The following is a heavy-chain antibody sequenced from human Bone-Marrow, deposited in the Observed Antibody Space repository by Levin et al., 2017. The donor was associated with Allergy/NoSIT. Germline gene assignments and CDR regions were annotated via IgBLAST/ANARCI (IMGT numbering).Heavy chain of an antibody. J-gene: IGHJ5*02. D-gene: IGHD2-15*01. CDR3: ARVSQKGYSGGWFDP. CDR2: INPNSGGT. V-gene: IGHV1-2*02. Sequence: PKASVKVSCKASGYTFTGYYMHWVRQAPGQGLEWMGWINPNSGGTNYAQKFQGRVTMTRDTSISTAYMELSRLRSDDTAVYYCARVSQKGYSGGWFDPWGQGTLVTVSS. CDR1: GYTFTGYY.